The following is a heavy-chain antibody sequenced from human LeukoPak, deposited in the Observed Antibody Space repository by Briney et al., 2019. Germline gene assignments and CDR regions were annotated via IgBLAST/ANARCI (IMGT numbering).Heavy chain of an antibody. J-gene: IGHJ4*02. Sequence: PGGSLRLSCAASGFTFSSYAMSWVRQAAGKGLEWVSSISSSASYMYYADSVKGRFTISRDNSKNTLYLQMNSLRAEDTAVYYCAILLGSGSYSVDYWGQGTLVTVSS. V-gene: IGHV3-23*01. CDR1: GFTFSSYA. CDR3: AILLGSGSYSVDY. D-gene: IGHD3-10*01. CDR2: ISSSASYM.